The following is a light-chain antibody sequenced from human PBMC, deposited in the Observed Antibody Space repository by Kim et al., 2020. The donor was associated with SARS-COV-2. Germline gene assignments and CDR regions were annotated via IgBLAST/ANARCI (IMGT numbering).Light chain of an antibody. CDR2: AAS. CDR1: QGISNH. J-gene: IGKJ1*01. V-gene: IGKV1-27*01. Sequence: ASVGDRVTITCRASQGISNHLAWYQQKPGKAPKLLIYAASALQSGVPSRFSGSVSETDFTLTINSLQPEDVATYYCQKCSGAPWTFGQWTKVYIK. CDR3: QKCSGAPWT.